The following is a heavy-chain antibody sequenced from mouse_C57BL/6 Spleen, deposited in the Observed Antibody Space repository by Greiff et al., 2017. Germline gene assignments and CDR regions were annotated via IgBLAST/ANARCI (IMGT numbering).Heavy chain of an antibody. Sequence: EVKVVESEGGLVQPGSSMKLSCTASGFTFSDYYMAWVRQVPEKGLEWVANINYDGSSTYYLDSLKSRFIISRDNAKNILYLQMSSLKSEDTATYYCARDPPDYAMDYWGQGTSVTVSS. CDR1: GFTFSDYY. CDR3: ARDPPDYAMDY. V-gene: IGHV5-16*01. J-gene: IGHJ4*01. CDR2: INYDGSST.